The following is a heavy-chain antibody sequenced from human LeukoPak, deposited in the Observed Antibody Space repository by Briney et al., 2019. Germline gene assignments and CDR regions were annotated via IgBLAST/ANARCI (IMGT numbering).Heavy chain of an antibody. J-gene: IGHJ5*02. CDR3: ATAQWGPYNWFDP. V-gene: IGHV1-2*02. Sequence: ASVKVSCKASRYTFTGYYMHWARQAPGQGLEWMGWINPNSGGTNYAQKFQGRVTMTRDTSISTAYMELSRLRSDDTAVYYCATAQWGPYNWFDPWGQGTLVTVSS. CDR2: INPNSGGT. CDR1: RYTFTGYY. D-gene: IGHD1-26*01.